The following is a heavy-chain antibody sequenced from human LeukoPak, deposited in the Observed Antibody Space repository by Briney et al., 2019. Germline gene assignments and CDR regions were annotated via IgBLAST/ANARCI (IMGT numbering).Heavy chain of an antibody. CDR2: MNPNSGNT. D-gene: IGHD2-2*01. V-gene: IGHV1-8*01. J-gene: IGHJ5*02. CDR1: GYTFTSYD. Sequence: ASVKYSCKASGYTFTSYDINWVRQATGQGLEWMGWMNPNSGNTGYAQKFQGRVTMTRNTSISTAYMELSSLRSEDTAVYYCARKGYQLLSWFDPWGQGTLVTVSS. CDR3: ARKGYQLLSWFDP.